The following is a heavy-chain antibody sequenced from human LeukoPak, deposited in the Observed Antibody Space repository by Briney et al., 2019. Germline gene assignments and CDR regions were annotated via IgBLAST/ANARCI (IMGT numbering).Heavy chain of an antibody. CDR1: GFTFSNYW. D-gene: IGHD5-24*01. V-gene: IGHV3-74*01. J-gene: IGHJ3*02. Sequence: GGSLRLSCAASGFTFSNYWMHWVRQDPGKGLVWVSFINPDGSTTNYADSVKGRFTISRDNAKNALYLQMNSLKTEDTAVYYCTRLQGVHAFDIWGQGTMVTVSS. CDR3: TRLQGVHAFDI. CDR2: INPDGSTT.